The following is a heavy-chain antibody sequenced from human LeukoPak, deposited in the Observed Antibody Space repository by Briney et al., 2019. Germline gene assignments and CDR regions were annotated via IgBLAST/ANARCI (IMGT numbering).Heavy chain of an antibody. J-gene: IGHJ3*02. Sequence: GRSLRLSCAASGFTFSRCGMHWVRQAPGKGLEWVAVISYDGSNKYYADSVKGRFTISRDNSKNTLYLQMNSLRAEDTAVYYCAKDAMVRGVTHAFDIWGQGTMATVSS. CDR3: AKDAMVRGVTHAFDI. V-gene: IGHV3-30*18. CDR1: GFTFSRCG. CDR2: ISYDGSNK. D-gene: IGHD3-10*01.